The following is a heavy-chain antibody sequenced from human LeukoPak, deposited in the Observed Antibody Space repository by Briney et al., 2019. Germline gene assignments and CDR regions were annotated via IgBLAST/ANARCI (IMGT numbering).Heavy chain of an antibody. CDR1: RFTFNSYA. CDR2: IGGSNGIT. J-gene: IGHJ4*02. Sequence: GGSLRLSCAASRFTFNSYAMSWVRQAPGKGLEWVSVIGGSNGITFYVGSVKGRFTISRDNSKDTLYLQMNSLRAEDTTVYYCARNENSGWGYFDYWGQGTLVTVSS. CDR3: ARNENSGWGYFDY. D-gene: IGHD5-12*01. V-gene: IGHV3-23*01.